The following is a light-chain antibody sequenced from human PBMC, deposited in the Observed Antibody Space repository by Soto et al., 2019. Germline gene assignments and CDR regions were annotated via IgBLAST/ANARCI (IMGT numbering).Light chain of an antibody. CDR2: AAT. J-gene: IGKJ4*01. CDR3: LQDHYYPLT. CDR1: QGIGND. V-gene: IGKV1-6*02. Sequence: AIQMAQSPSSLSASVGDRVTITCRASQGIGNDVGWYQQKPGKAPKLLLYAATTLQGGVPSRFSSTRSGTDLTLTISSLQPEDFATYYCLQDHYYPLTVGGGTKVEIK.